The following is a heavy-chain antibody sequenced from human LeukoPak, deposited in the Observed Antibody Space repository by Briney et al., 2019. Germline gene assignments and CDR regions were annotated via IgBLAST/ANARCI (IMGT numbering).Heavy chain of an antibody. CDR2: INSGGDAT. CDR3: AKAAVIIGLAAFDT. D-gene: IGHD2-21*01. J-gene: IGHJ3*02. Sequence: SGGSLRLSCAASGFSFSAYTMSWVRQAPGKGPEWVSAINSGGDATSYADSVRGRFTISRDNSKNTLYLQMNSLSAEDTAVYSCAKAAVIIGLAAFDTWGQGTMVTVSS. V-gene: IGHV3-23*01. CDR1: GFSFSAYT.